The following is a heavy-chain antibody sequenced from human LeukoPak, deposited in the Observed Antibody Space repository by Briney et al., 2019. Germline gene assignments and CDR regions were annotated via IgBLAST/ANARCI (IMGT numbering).Heavy chain of an antibody. CDR2: IYYSGIT. V-gene: IGHV4-59*01. CDR3: ARVNSGYDWAYYYYYGMDV. D-gene: IGHD5-12*01. Sequence: SETLSLTCTISGGSISDYYWSWIRQPPGKGLELIGDIYYSGITNYNASLKSRLTISVDTSKNQFSLKLSSVTAADTAVYYCARVNSGYDWAYYYYYGMDVWGQGTTVTVSS. J-gene: IGHJ6*02. CDR1: GGSISDYY.